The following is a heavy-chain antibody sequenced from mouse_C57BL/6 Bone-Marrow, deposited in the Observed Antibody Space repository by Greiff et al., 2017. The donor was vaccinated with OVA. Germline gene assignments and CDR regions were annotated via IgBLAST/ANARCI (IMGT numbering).Heavy chain of an antibody. V-gene: IGHV1-19*01. CDR1: GYTFTESY. D-gene: IGHD1-1*01. CDR2: LNPYNGGT. Sequence: EVQLQQSGPVLVKPGASVKMSCKASGYTFTESYMNWVKQSHGKSLEWIGVLNPYNGGTSYNQKFKGKATLTVDQSSSTAYMELNSLTSEDSAVYYCARFHYYGSSDYAMDYWGQGTSVTVSS. CDR3: ARFHYYGSSDYAMDY. J-gene: IGHJ4*01.